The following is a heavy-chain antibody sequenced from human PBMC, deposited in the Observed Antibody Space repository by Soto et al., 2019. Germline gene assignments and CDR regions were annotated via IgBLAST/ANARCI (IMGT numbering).Heavy chain of an antibody. J-gene: IGHJ4*02. CDR2: MNPNTGNS. D-gene: IGHD1-1*01. Sequence: ASVKVSCKAFGYTFTSYDIYWVRQAAGQGLEWMGWMNPNTGNSAYAQKFQGRVTVTSDTSINTVHMELSSLRSEDTAVYYCARRAETNGWNGFGADKYYFDFWGQGTLVTVSS. CDR1: GYTFTSYD. CDR3: ARRAETNGWNGFGADKYYFDF. V-gene: IGHV1-8*01.